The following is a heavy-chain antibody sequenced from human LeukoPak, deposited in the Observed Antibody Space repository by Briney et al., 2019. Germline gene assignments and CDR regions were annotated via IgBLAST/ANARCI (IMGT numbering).Heavy chain of an antibody. Sequence: PGGSLRLSCAASGFTFSSYGMHWVRQAPGKGLEWVAVISYDGSNKYYADSVKGRFTISRDNSKNTLYLQMNSLRAEDTAVYYCAKDSPNTAMADWGQGTLVTVSS. CDR2: ISYDGSNK. V-gene: IGHV3-30*18. J-gene: IGHJ4*02. CDR3: AKDSPNTAMAD. D-gene: IGHD5-18*01. CDR1: GFTFSSYG.